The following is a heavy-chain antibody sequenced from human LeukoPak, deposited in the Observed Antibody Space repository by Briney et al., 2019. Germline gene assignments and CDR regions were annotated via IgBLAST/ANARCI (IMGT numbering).Heavy chain of an antibody. CDR2: INHSGST. V-gene: IGHV4-34*01. J-gene: IGHJ4*02. Sequence: SETLSLTCAVYGGSFSGYYWSWIRQPPGKGLEWIGEINHSGSTNYNPSLKSRVTISVDTSKNQFSLKLSSVTAADTAVHYCARGRRRYYDSSGYNPLDYWGQGTLVTVSS. CDR3: ARGRRRYYDSSGYNPLDY. D-gene: IGHD3-22*01. CDR1: GGSFSGYY.